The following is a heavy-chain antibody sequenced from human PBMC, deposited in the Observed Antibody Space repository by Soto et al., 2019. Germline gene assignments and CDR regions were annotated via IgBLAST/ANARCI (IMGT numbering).Heavy chain of an antibody. J-gene: IGHJ4*02. V-gene: IGHV1-2*02. Sequence: QLVKSGAEVKKPGASVMVSCKTSGPTFIAYYIHWVRQAPGQGLEWMGWIDPKSGGTTYEQKFLGRVTMTRDTSINTAYMDLNRLTSDDTAVYYCARVSVDVPEWGQGTLITVSS. CDR1: GPTFIAYY. D-gene: IGHD5-12*01. CDR3: ARVSVDVPE. CDR2: IDPKSGGT.